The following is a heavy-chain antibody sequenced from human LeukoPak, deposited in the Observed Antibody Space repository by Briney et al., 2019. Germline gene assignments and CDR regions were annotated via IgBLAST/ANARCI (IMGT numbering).Heavy chain of an antibody. D-gene: IGHD3-3*01. V-gene: IGHV1-2*02. CDR2: INPNSGGT. Sequence: GASVKVSCKASGYTFTGYYMHWVRQAPGQGLEWMGWINPNSGGTNYAQKFQGRVTMTRDTSISTAYMELSRLRSDDTAVYYCASEITIFGVVIIDWGQGTLVTVSS. CDR1: GYTFTGYY. J-gene: IGHJ4*02. CDR3: ASEITIFGVVIID.